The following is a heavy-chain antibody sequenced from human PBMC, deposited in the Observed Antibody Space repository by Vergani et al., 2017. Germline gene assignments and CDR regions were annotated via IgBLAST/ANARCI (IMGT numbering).Heavy chain of an antibody. J-gene: IGHJ4*02. CDR3: ARVLRALDF. V-gene: IGHV1-69*12. CDR1: GDTFSSYT. CDR2: LSPVSGTP. Sequence: QVQLVQSGPEVKKPGSSVKISCEASGDTFSSYTISWVRQSPGQGLEWMGGLSPVSGTPTYAQKFRGRVTLTADESTNTAYMEVTRLTFDDTAMYYCARVLRALDFWGQGTLVIVSS.